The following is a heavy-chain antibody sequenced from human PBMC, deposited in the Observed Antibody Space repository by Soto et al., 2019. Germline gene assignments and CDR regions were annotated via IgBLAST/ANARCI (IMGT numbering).Heavy chain of an antibody. J-gene: IGHJ4*02. CDR2: ISGNGGNT. V-gene: IGHV3-23*01. Sequence: GSLRLSCAGSRCTLSSYAMRWVRQAQGKGLEWVSSISGNGGNTYYADSVKGRFTISRDNSKNMLYLQMNSLRAEDTAVYYCAKNSENFGDSKYDYWGQGTLVTVSS. CDR3: AKNSENFGDSKYDY. D-gene: IGHD4-17*01. CDR1: RCTLSSYA.